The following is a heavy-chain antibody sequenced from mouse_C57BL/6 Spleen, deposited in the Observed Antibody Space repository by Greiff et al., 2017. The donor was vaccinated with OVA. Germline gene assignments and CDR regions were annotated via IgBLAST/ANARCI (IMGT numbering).Heavy chain of an antibody. Sequence: VQLQQSGAELVKPGASVKISCKASGYAFSSYWMNLVKQRPGKGLEWIGQIYPGDGDTNYNGKFKGKATLTADKSSSTAYMQLSSLTSEDSAVYFCARKGELGEFDYWGQGTTLTVSS. D-gene: IGHD4-1*01. V-gene: IGHV1-80*01. CDR2: IYPGDGDT. J-gene: IGHJ2*01. CDR3: ARKGELGEFDY. CDR1: GYAFSSYW.